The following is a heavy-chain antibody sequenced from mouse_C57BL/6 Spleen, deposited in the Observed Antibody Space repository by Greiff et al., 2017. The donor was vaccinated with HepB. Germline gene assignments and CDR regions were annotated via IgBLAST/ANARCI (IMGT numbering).Heavy chain of an antibody. Sequence: EVQLQQSGPELVKPGASVKISCKASGYSFTDYNMNWVKQSTGKSLEWIGVINPNYGTTSYNQKFKGKATLTVDQSSSTAYMQLNSLTSEDSAVYYCARYCYGSSFYAMDYWGQGTSVTVSS. CDR3: ARYCYGSSFYAMDY. J-gene: IGHJ4*01. CDR1: GYSFTDYN. V-gene: IGHV1-39*01. CDR2: INPNYGTT. D-gene: IGHD1-1*01.